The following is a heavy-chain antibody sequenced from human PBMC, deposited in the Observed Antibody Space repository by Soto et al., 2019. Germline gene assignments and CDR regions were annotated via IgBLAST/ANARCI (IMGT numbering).Heavy chain of an antibody. V-gene: IGHV4-59*01. CDR1: GGTISRYY. CDR2: MYNTGST. Sequence: QVQLQESGPGLVKPSETLSLTCTVSGGTISRYYWSWIRQPPGKGLEWIGHMYNTGSTVYNPSFKSRVTISVDXSXNXXSLKLNSVTAADTAVYYCARDLWGYCGTDCYPLDVWGQGTTVTVSS. D-gene: IGHD2-21*02. J-gene: IGHJ6*02. CDR3: ARDLWGYCGTDCYPLDV.